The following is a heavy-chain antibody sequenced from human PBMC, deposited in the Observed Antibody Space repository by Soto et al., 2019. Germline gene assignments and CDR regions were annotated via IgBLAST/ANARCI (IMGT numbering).Heavy chain of an antibody. CDR3: TRGSHYHCSGNTCPEEN. D-gene: IGHD2-15*01. CDR2: INGDASRT. V-gene: IGHV3-23*01. CDR1: GFTFSNYV. Sequence: EVQLLESGGGLVQPGGSLRLSCAASGFTFSNYVMSWVRQAPGKGLEWVSNINGDASRTSYADSVKGRFTIFRDNSRSTLYLQMNSLRAEDTAVYHCTRGSHYHCSGNTCPEENWGQGTLVTVSS. J-gene: IGHJ4*02.